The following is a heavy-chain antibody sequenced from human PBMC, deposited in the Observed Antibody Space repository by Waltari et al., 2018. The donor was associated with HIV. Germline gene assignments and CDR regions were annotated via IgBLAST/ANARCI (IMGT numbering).Heavy chain of an antibody. CDR3: ARAVEAAAGFYYHFGMDV. CDR2: ISPSGCST. D-gene: IGHD6-13*01. CDR1: GYTFTHYY. V-gene: IGHV1-46*01. J-gene: IGHJ6*02. Sequence: QVQLVQSGAEVRKPGASVKVSCKASGYTFTHYYIHWVRQDPGPELEWMRIISPSGCSTTYAQKFQGRGTMTRDTSTSTVYMELSSLRSEDTAVYYCARAVEAAAGFYYHFGMDVWGQGTTVTVSS.